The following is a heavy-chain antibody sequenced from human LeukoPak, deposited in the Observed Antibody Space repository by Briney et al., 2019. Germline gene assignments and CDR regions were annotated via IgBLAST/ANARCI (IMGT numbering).Heavy chain of an antibody. CDR3: ARHRIAPADDAFDI. Sequence: PSETLSLTCSVSGGSISSSSYYWGWIRQPPGKGLEWIGSIYYGGSTYYNPSLKSRVAISVDTSKTLFSLKLSSVTAADTAVYYCARHRIAPADDAFDIWGRGTMVTVSS. D-gene: IGHD6-13*01. CDR2: IYYGGST. CDR1: GGSISSSSYY. J-gene: IGHJ3*02. V-gene: IGHV4-39*01.